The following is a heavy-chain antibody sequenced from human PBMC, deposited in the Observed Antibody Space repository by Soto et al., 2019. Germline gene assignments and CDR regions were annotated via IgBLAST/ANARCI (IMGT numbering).Heavy chain of an antibody. V-gene: IGHV3-23*01. J-gene: IGHJ6*02. D-gene: IGHD3-3*01. CDR2: ISGSGGST. CDR3: AKWSVSEPNYCYYYGMDV. CDR1: GFTFSSYA. Sequence: GGSLRLSCAASGFTFSSYAMSWVRQAPGKGLEWVSAISGSGGSTYYADSVKGRFTISRDNSKNTLYLQMNSLRAEDTAVYYCAKWSVSEPNYCYYYGMDVWGQGTTVTVSS.